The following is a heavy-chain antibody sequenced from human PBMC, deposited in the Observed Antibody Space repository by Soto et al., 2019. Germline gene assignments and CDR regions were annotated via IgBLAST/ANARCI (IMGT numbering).Heavy chain of an antibody. V-gene: IGHV1-2*02. CDR1: GYKLTTSY. D-gene: IGHD2-15*01. CDR3: ARQHCSDTAGSCHFDY. J-gene: IGHJ4*02. Sequence: QVRLGQSGAEVQRPGASVNISCQTSGYKLTTSYLHWLRRAPGQGLQWRATINPDTGSTSYAVTFRGRIAMTADKSTGTLYLGLCSLTSGDTATYYCARQHCSDTAGSCHFDYWGQGTLVTVSS. CDR2: INPDTGST.